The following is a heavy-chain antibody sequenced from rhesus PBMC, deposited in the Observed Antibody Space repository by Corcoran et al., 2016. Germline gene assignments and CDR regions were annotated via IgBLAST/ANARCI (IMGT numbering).Heavy chain of an antibody. V-gene: IGHV3-178*01. Sequence: EVQLVESGGGLAKPGGSLRLSCAASGFTFSDFYMGWVRQAPGKGLEWVSRISHAGGSTWYADSVEGRFTISRENAKNTLYLQVDSLRAEDTAVYYCARERGEWVGLDSWGQGVVVTVSS. CDR3: ARERGEWVGLDS. J-gene: IGHJ6*01. CDR2: ISHAGGST. D-gene: IGHD1-32*01. CDR1: GFTFSDFY.